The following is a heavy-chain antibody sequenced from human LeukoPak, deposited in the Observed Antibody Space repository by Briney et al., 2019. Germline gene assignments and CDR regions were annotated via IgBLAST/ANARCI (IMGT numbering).Heavy chain of an antibody. Sequence: GGSLRLPCAASGFTFTSYAMSWVRQAPGKGLEWVSVISGDGGSTYYADSVKGRFTISRDNSKNTLYLQMNSLRAEDTAVYYCVHCCGDCYPCCGMDVWGQGTTVTVSS. J-gene: IGHJ6*02. CDR3: VHCCGDCYPCCGMDV. D-gene: IGHD2-21*02. CDR2: ISGDGGST. CDR1: GFTFTSYA. V-gene: IGHV3-23*01.